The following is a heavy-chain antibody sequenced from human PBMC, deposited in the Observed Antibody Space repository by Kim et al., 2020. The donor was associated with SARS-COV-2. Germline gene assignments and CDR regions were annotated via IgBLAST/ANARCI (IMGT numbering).Heavy chain of an antibody. V-gene: IGHV1-69*13. D-gene: IGHD5-12*01. J-gene: IGHJ4*02. CDR3: ASEYSGYAKFYY. Sequence: SVKVSCKASGGTFSSYAISWVRQAPGQGLEWMGGIIPIFGTANYAQKFQGRVTITADESTSTAYMELSSLRSEDTAVYYCASEYSGYAKFYYWGQGTLVTVFS. CDR1: GGTFSSYA. CDR2: IIPIFGTA.